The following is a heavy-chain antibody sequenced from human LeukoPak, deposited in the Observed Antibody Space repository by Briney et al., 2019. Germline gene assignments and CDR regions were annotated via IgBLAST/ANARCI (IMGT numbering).Heavy chain of an antibody. CDR1: GGSISSYY. CDR3: AGGLLWFGELRSDYYYYYMDV. J-gene: IGHJ6*03. D-gene: IGHD3-10*01. V-gene: IGHV4-4*07. Sequence: SETLSLTCTVSGGSISSYYWSWIRQPAGKGLEWIGRIYTSGSTNCNPSLKSRVTMSVDTSKNQFSLKLSSVTAADTAVYYCAGGLLWFGELRSDYYYYYMDVWGKGTTVTVSS. CDR2: IYTSGST.